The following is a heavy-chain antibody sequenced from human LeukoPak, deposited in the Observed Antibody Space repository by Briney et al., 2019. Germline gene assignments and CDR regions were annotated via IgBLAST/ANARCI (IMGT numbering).Heavy chain of an antibody. D-gene: IGHD3-10*01. CDR3: ARDWFGDPQAV. CDR2: IYYSGST. V-gene: IGHV4-30-4*01. CDR1: GGSISSGDYY. J-gene: IGHJ6*02. Sequence: SQTLSLTRTVSGGSISSGDYYWSWIRQPPGKGLEWIGYIYYSGSTYYNPSLKSRVTISVDTSKNQFSLKLSSVTAADTAVYYCARDWFGDPQAVWGQGTTVTVSS.